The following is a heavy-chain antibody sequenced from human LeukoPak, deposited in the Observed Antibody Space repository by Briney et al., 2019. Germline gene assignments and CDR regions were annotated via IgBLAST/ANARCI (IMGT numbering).Heavy chain of an antibody. CDR3: AREEYSYGPKAFDY. Sequence: GGPWNLPCAASGFTFSDYYMSWTRRAQGKGREWVPYISSSGNIIYYADSVKGRFTISRDNAKNSLYLQMNSLRAEDTAVYYCAREEYSYGPKAFDYWGQGTLVTVSS. D-gene: IGHD5-18*01. V-gene: IGHV3-11*04. J-gene: IGHJ4*02. CDR1: GFTFSDYY. CDR2: ISSSGNII.